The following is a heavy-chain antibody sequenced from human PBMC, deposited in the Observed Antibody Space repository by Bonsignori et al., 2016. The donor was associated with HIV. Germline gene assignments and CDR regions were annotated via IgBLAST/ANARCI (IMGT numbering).Heavy chain of an antibody. J-gene: IGHJ4*02. V-gene: IGHV4-59*01. CDR1: GDSISSFY. CDR3: ARGYPSDFWSATVSPYYFDY. D-gene: IGHD3-3*01. Sequence: SETLSLTCTVSGDSISSFYWTWIRQPPGKALEWIGYVFYTGSSNSNPSLKSRVTISVDTSKNQFSLSLRSVTAADTAVYYCARGYPSDFWSATVSPYYFDYWGQGTLGTVSS. CDR2: VFYTGSS.